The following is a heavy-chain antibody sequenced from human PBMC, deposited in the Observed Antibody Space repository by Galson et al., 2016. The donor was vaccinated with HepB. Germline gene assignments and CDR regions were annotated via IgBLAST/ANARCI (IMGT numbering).Heavy chain of an antibody. CDR1: GYSFTSYW. D-gene: IGHD6-13*01. V-gene: IGHV5-51*01. J-gene: IGHJ4*02. CDR3: VRAAYSSNWYLGVF. CDR2: IYPADSDT. Sequence: QSGAEVKKPGESLKISCKASGYSFTSYWIGWVRQMPGKGLEWMGIIYPADSDTRYSPSFHGQVTISADKSIRTAYLQWSSLKASETAMYYCVRAAYSSNWYLGVFWGQGTLVTVSS.